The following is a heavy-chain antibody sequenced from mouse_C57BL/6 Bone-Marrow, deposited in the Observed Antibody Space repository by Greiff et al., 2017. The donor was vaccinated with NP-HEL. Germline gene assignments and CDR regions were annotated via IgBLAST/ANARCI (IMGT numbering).Heavy chain of an antibody. D-gene: IGHD1-1*02. CDR1: GFTFSDYY. V-gene: IGHV5-12*01. CDR3: ARHGWVDV. J-gene: IGHJ1*03. CDR2: ISNGGGST. Sequence: EVKVVESGGGLVQPGGSLKLSCAASGFTFSDYYMYWVRQTPEKRLEWVAYISNGGGSTYYPDTVKGRFTISRDNAKNTLYLQMSRLKFEDTAMYYCARHGWVDVWGTGTTVTVSS.